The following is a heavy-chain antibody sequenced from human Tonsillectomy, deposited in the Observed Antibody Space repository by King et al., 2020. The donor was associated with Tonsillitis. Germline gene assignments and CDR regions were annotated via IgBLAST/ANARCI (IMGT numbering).Heavy chain of an antibody. J-gene: IGHJ4*02. V-gene: IGHV3-7*03. CDR2: IKGDGSRQ. CDR1: GFTFNKYW. D-gene: IGHD6-13*01. Sequence: VQLVETGGDLVQPEGSLRLSCAASGFTFNKYWMSWVRQAPGKGLEWVADIKGDGSRQYYMGTVKGRFTISRDNAKNSLYLQMNSRRAEDTALYFCAGDDGSSPSAFDFWGQGTLVTVSS. CDR3: AGDDGSSPSAFDF.